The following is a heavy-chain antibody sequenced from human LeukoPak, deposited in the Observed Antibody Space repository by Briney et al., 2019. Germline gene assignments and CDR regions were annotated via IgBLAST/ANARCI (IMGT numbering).Heavy chain of an antibody. CDR2: ISYDGSNK. CDR1: GFTFSSYA. Sequence: GRSLRLSCAASGFTFSSYAMHWVRQAPGKGLEWVAVISYDGSNKYYADSVKGRFTISRDNSKNTLYLQMNSLRAEDTAVYYCAREVGAPTKKYFDYWGQGTLVTVSS. CDR3: AREVGAPTKKYFDY. V-gene: IGHV3-30*04. J-gene: IGHJ4*02. D-gene: IGHD1-26*01.